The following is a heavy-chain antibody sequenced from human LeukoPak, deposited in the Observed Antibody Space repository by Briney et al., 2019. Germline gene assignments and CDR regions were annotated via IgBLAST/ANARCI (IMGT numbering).Heavy chain of an antibody. CDR2: ISSSGSTI. CDR1: GFTFSSYE. V-gene: IGHV3-48*03. Sequence: PGGSLRLSCAASGFTFSSYEMNWVRQAPGKGLEWVSYISSSGSTIYYADSVKGRFTISRDNAKNSLYLQMNSPRAEDTAVYYCARDQSGMNVWGQGATVTVSS. CDR3: ARDQSGMNV. J-gene: IGHJ6*02.